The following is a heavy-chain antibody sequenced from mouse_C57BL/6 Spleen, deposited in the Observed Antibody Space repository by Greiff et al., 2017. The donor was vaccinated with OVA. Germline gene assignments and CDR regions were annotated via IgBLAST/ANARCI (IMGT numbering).Heavy chain of an antibody. D-gene: IGHD3-2*02. Sequence: EVKLVESGGDLVKPGGSLKLSCAASGFTFSSYGMSWVRQTPDKRLEWVATISSGGSYTYYPDSVKGRFTISRDNAKNTLYLQMSSLKSEDTAMYYCARHPLDSSGAPFAYWGQGTLVTVSA. J-gene: IGHJ3*01. CDR1: GFTFSSYG. V-gene: IGHV5-6*01. CDR3: ARHPLDSSGAPFAY. CDR2: ISSGGSYT.